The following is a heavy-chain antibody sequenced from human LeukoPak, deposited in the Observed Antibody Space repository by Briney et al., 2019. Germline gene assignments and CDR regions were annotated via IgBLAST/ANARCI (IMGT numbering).Heavy chain of an antibody. CDR2: TYYRSKWYN. CDR3: ARENDFWSGYYSSGRYFDL. Sequence: SQTLSLTCAISGDSVSSNSAAWNWIRQSPSRGLEWLGRTYYRSKWYNDYAVSVKSRITINPDTSKNQFSLQLNSVTPEDTAVYYCARENDFWSGYYSSGRYFDLWGRGTLVTVSS. J-gene: IGHJ2*01. D-gene: IGHD3-3*01. CDR1: GDSVSSNSAA. V-gene: IGHV6-1*01.